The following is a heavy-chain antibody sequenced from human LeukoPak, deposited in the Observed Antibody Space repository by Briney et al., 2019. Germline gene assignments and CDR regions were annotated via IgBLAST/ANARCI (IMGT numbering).Heavy chain of an antibody. D-gene: IGHD2-15*01. V-gene: IGHV1-69*06. Sequence: GASVKVSCKASGGTFSSYAISWVRPAPGQGLEWMGGIIPIFGTANYAQKFQGRVTITADKSTSTAYMELSSLRSEDTAVYYCARDEGYCSGGSCYSGYWGQGTLVTVSS. CDR3: ARDEGYCSGGSCYSGY. J-gene: IGHJ4*02. CDR2: IIPIFGTA. CDR1: GGTFSSYA.